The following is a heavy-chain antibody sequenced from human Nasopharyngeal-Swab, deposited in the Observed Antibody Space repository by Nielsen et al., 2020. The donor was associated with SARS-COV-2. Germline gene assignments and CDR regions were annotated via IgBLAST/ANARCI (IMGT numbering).Heavy chain of an antibody. V-gene: IGHV1-18*04. CDR1: GYTFNTYD. J-gene: IGHJ4*02. CDR3: ARVPGAATLDY. D-gene: IGHD3-10*01. Sequence: ASVKVSCNASGYTFNTYDITWVRQAHGQGLEWMGWSSPTNGNTNYALNFQGRVTMTADTSTNTDYMELRSLRYDDTAVYYCARVPGAATLDYWGQGSLVTVSS. CDR2: SSPTNGNT.